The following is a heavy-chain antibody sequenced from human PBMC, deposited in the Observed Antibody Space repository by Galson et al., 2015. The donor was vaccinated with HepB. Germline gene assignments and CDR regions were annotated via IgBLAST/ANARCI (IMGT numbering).Heavy chain of an antibody. CDR2: IYYNGDT. D-gene: IGHD5-12*01. CDR3: ARHPGRGSVGYAFDL. Sequence: SETLSLTCSVSHGSINNYYWSWIRQSPGNRLEWISYIYYNGDTTYNPSLGYRVGMSVDMSVNQVSLWLTSVTAADTAVYYCARHPGRGSVGYAFDLWGQGTLVTVSA. CDR1: HGSINNYY. J-gene: IGHJ4*02. V-gene: IGHV4-59*08.